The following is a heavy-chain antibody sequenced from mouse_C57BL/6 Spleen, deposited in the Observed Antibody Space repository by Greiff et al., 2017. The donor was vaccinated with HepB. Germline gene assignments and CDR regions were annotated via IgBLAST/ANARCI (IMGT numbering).Heavy chain of an antibody. V-gene: IGHV5-16*01. Sequence: EVNLVESEGGLVQPGSSMKLSCTASGFTFSDYYMAWVRQVPEKGLEWVANINYDGSSTYYLDSLKSRFIISRDNAKNILYLQMSSLKSEDTATYYCAREGGLTGTYYAMDYWGQGTSVTVSS. CDR2: INYDGSST. J-gene: IGHJ4*01. CDR3: AREGGLTGTYYAMDY. D-gene: IGHD4-1*01. CDR1: GFTFSDYY.